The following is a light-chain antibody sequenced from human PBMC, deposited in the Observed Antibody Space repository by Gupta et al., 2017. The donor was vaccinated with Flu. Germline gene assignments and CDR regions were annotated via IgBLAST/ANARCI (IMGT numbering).Light chain of an antibody. CDR2: WAS. CDR3: QQYDSTPWT. J-gene: IGKJ1*01. V-gene: IGKV4-1*01. CDR1: QSGEDSSDSKNY. Sequence: SLGERATINCKSSQSGEDSSDSKNYLNWYQQKPGQPPKLLIYWASNLESGVPDRFSGSGSGTDFTLTISSLQAEDVAVYYCQQYDSTPWTFGQGTKVEIK.